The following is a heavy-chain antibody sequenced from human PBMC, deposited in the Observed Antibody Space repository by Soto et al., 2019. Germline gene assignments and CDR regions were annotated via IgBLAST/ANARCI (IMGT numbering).Heavy chain of an antibody. Sequence: PGGSLRLSCAASGVTFSRYWMSWVRQAPGKGLEWVANVKQDGSEKYYVDSVKGRFAISRDNAKNSVYLQMNSLRVEDTAVYYCASLYGMDVLGQGTTVTVSS. J-gene: IGHJ6*02. V-gene: IGHV3-7*01. CDR1: GVTFSRYW. CDR3: ASLYGMDV. CDR2: VKQDGSEK.